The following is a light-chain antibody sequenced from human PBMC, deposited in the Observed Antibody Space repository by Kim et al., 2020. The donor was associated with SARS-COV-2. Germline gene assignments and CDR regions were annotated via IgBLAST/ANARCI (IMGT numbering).Light chain of an antibody. CDR3: SSYTRSTTWV. CDR2: DVT. CDR1: TADISGYNS. J-gene: IGLJ3*02. Sequence: QSSNISCSGTTADISGYNSVARYQHPPGKAPLLIIFDVTSRPSGVSTRFSGAKSGNTASLTISELHPEDEADYYCSSYTRSTTWVFGGGTQLTVL. V-gene: IGLV2-14*03.